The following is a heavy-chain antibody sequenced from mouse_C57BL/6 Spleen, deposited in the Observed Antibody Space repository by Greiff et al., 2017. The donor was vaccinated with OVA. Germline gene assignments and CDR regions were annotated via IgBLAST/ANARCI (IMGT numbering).Heavy chain of an antibody. Sequence: VQLQQSGPVLVKPGASVKMSCKASGYTFTDYYMNWVKQSHGKSLEWIGVINPYNGGTSYNQKFKGKATLTVDKSSSTAYMELNSLTSEDSAVYYCARGYYGLYYFDYWGQGTTLTVSS. CDR2: INPYNGGT. J-gene: IGHJ2*01. D-gene: IGHD1-2*01. V-gene: IGHV1-19*01. CDR3: ARGYYGLYYFDY. CDR1: GYTFTDYY.